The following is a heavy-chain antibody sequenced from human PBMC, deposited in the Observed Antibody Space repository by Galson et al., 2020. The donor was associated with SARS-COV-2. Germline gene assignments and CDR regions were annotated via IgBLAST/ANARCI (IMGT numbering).Heavy chain of an antibody. CDR3: ARDGHTSSGWVLDY. CDR2: IFFDGSDK. Sequence: GESLKISCAASGFTFSSHAMPRVRQAPGKGLEWVAQIFFDGSDKYYGDSVKGRCTISRDSSKHTVYLQMHNLSADDTAVYYCARDGHTSSGWVLDYCSQGTRVTVSS. CDR1: GFTFSSHA. J-gene: IGHJ4*02. V-gene: IGHV3-33*01. D-gene: IGHD6-19*01.